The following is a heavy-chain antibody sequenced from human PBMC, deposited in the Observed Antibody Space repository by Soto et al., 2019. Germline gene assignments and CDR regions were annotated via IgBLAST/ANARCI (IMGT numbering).Heavy chain of an antibody. Sequence: GGSLRLSCAASGFTFSSYGMHWVRQAPGKGLEWVAVISYDGSNKYYADSVKGRFTISRDNSKNTLYLQMNSLRAEDTAVYYCAKLGYCSGGSCPDGAQGFDPWGQGTLVTVSS. J-gene: IGHJ5*02. CDR3: AKLGYCSGGSCPDGAQGFDP. CDR1: GFTFSSYG. V-gene: IGHV3-30*18. CDR2: ISYDGSNK. D-gene: IGHD2-15*01.